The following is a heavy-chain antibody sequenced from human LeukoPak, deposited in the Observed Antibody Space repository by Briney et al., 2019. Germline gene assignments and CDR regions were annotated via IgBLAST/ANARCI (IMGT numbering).Heavy chain of an antibody. Sequence: SETLSLTCTVSGGSISSYYWSWIRQPPGKGLEWIGYIYYSGSTNYNPSLKSRVTISVDTSKNQFSLKLSSVTAADTAVYYCARSRIQLRMVTIFDYFDYWGQGTLVTVSS. D-gene: IGHD5-18*01. J-gene: IGHJ4*02. CDR3: ARSRIQLRMVTIFDYFDY. CDR1: GGSISSYY. CDR2: IYYSGST. V-gene: IGHV4-59*01.